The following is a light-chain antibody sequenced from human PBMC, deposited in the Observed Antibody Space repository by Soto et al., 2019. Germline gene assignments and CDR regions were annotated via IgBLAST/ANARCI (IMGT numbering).Light chain of an antibody. CDR3: QQYKDWPPLT. V-gene: IGKV3D-15*01. CDR1: QSVNLT. J-gene: IGKJ4*01. CDR2: GAS. Sequence: EIAMTQSPVTLSASPGERVTLSCRASQSVNLTLDCYQQRPGQAPRVLIYGASNRASGIPDRFSGSGSGTAFTLTISSLEPDDFALYYCQQYKDWPPLTFGGGTRVEIK.